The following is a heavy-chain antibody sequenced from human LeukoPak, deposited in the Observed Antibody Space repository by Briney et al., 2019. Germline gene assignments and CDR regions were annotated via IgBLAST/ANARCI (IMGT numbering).Heavy chain of an antibody. Sequence: GGSLRLSCAASGFTFDDYAMHWVRQAPGKGLEWVSGISWNSGSIGYADSVKGRFTISRDNAKNSLYLQMNSLRAEDMALYYCAKDLNWNYYYYYMDVWGKGTTITVSS. CDR1: GFTFDDYA. CDR2: ISWNSGSI. V-gene: IGHV3-9*03. D-gene: IGHD1-20*01. J-gene: IGHJ6*03. CDR3: AKDLNWNYYYYYMDV.